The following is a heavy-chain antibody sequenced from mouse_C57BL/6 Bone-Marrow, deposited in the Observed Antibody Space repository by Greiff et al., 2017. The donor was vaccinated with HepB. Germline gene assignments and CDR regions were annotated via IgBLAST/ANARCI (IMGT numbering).Heavy chain of an antibody. D-gene: IGHD2-14*01. CDR1: GYTFTSYW. J-gene: IGHJ2*01. Sequence: VQLQQPGAELVMPGASVRLSCKASGYTFTSYWMHWVKQRPGQGLEWIGEIDPSDSYTNYNQKFQGKSTLTVDKSSSTAYLQLSILTSEDSAVYYCASGDRDYFDYWGQGTTLTVSS. CDR3: ASGDRDYFDY. CDR2: IDPSDSYT. V-gene: IGHV1-69*01.